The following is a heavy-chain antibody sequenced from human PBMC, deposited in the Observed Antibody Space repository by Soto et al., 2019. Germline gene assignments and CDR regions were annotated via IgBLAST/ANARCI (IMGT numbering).Heavy chain of an antibody. CDR3: TPSLVSVAAPS. CDR2: INTDGSSTSYAT. D-gene: IGHD2-15*01. V-gene: IGHV3-73*01. J-gene: IGHJ5*02. CDR1: GFTFSSFW. Sequence: GGSLRLSCAVSGFTFSSFWMHWVRQAPGEGLVWVSRINTDGSSTSYATAYAASVKGRFTISRDDSKNTAYLQMNSLKTEDTAVYYCTPSLVSVAAPSWGQGTLVTVSS.